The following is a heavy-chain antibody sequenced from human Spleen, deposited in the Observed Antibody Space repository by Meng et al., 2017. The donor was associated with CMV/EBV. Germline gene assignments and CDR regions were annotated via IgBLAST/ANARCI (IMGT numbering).Heavy chain of an antibody. CDR2: VFYNGGT. Sequence: SETLSLTCSVSGGSISGTNYLWGWIRQSPGKGLEWIGSVFYNGGTYSNPSLMSRLTISVDASKNQLSLNLNSVTAADTAVYYCARHLGQDGSAYGNYYYYAWGVWGQGTAVTVSS. CDR1: GGSISGTNYL. J-gene: IGHJ6*02. V-gene: IGHV4-39*01. CDR3: ARHLGQDGSAYGNYYYYAWGV. D-gene: IGHD3-3*01.